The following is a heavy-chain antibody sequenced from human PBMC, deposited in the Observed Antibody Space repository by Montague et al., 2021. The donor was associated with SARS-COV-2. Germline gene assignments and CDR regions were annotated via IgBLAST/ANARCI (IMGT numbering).Heavy chain of an antibody. CDR3: ARGGYNFWSGPLLDY. Sequence: SETLSLTCGVYGMSFTDYHWTWIRQSPGKGLEWIGEINRYGTTNYNPSLKSRVTISADTSKSQFSLRLTSVNAADTSVYYCARGGYNFWSGPLLDYWGQGTLVTVSS. J-gene: IGHJ4*02. CDR1: GMSFTDYH. CDR2: INRYGTT. D-gene: IGHD3-3*01. V-gene: IGHV4-34*01.